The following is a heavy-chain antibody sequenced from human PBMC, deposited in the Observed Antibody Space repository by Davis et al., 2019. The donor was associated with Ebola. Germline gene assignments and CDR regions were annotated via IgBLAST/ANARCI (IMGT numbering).Heavy chain of an antibody. V-gene: IGHV4-34*12. Sequence: MPSETLSLTCTVSGGSISSGGYYWSWIRQPPGKGLEWIGEIIHSGSTNYNPSLKSRVTISVDTSKNHFSLKLSSVTAADTAVYYCARRDYGDLDYWGQGTLLTVSS. CDR1: GGSISSGGYY. CDR3: ARRDYGDLDY. D-gene: IGHD4-17*01. J-gene: IGHJ4*02. CDR2: IIHSGST.